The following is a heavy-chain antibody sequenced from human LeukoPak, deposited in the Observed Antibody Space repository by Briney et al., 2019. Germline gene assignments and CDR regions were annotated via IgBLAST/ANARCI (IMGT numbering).Heavy chain of an antibody. V-gene: IGHV3-23*01. CDR1: GFTFTNYA. D-gene: IGHD3-9*01. J-gene: IGHJ5*02. Sequence: GGSLRLSSAASGFTFTNYAMSWVRQAPGKGLEWVSSISGSGGSTYYADSVKGRFTISRDNSKNTLYLQMNSLRAEDTAVYYCARDGATYYDILTGYGNWFDPWGQGTLVTVSS. CDR3: ARDGATYYDILTGYGNWFDP. CDR2: ISGSGGST.